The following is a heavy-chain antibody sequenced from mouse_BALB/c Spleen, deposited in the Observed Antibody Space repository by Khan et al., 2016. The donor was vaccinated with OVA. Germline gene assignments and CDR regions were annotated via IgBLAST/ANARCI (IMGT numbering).Heavy chain of an antibody. CDR2: INTYTGEP. Sequence: QIQLVQSGPELKKPGETVKISCKASGYTFKNHGMNWVKQAPGKGLKWMGWINTYTGEPTYVEDFKGRFAFSLETSASTAYLQINNLKNEDTATYFCARPPFFSYVMVYWGQGTSVPVSS. V-gene: IGHV9-3-1*01. CDR1: GYTFKNHG. J-gene: IGHJ4*01. CDR3: ARPPFFSYVMVY.